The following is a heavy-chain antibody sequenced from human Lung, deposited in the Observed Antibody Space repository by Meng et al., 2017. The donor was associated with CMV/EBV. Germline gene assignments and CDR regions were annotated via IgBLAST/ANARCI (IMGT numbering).Heavy chain of an antibody. CDR3: AREYTSGWYGADY. V-gene: IGHV1-18*01. J-gene: IGHJ4*02. CDR2: ISSYNGNT. Sequence: SVKVSXKASGYTFATYGVTWVRQAPGQGLEWMGWISSYNGNTKYAQKVQGRVTLTTDTSTNTAYMELRSLRSDDTAVYYCAREYTSGWYGADYWGQGTLVTVSS. D-gene: IGHD6-19*01. CDR1: GYTFATYG.